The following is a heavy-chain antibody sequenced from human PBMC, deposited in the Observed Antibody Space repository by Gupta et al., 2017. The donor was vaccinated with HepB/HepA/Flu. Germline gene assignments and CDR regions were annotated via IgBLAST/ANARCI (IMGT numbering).Heavy chain of an antibody. D-gene: IGHD1-26*01. J-gene: IGHJ5*02. V-gene: IGHV3-53*01. CDR1: GFSVSSNY. Sequence: LLESGGALIQPGGSLRLSCAVSGFSVSSNYMSWVRQAPGKGLEWVSVMYSGGSTYYADSVRGRFTISRDNSRNTLYLQMNNLRAEDTGVYYCARQSLVGATRWFDPWGQGTRVTVSS. CDR2: MYSGGST. CDR3: ARQSLVGATRWFDP.